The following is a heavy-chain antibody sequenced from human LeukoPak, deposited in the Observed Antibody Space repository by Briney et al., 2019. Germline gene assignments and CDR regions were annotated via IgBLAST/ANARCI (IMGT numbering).Heavy chain of an antibody. Sequence: SETLSLTCTVSGGSISSYYWSWIRQPPGKGLEWIGYIYTSGSTNYNPSLKSRVTISVDTSKNQFSLKLSSVTAADTAVYYCARRALPAAAFDYWGQGTLVTVSS. CDR1: GGSISSYY. D-gene: IGHD2-2*01. V-gene: IGHV4-4*09. CDR2: IYTSGST. J-gene: IGHJ4*02. CDR3: ARRALPAAAFDY.